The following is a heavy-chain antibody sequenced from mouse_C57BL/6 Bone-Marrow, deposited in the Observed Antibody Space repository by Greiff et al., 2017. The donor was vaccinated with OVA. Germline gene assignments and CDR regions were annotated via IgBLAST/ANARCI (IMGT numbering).Heavy chain of an antibody. CDR2: IDPENGDT. CDR3: TSYGNFDY. J-gene: IGHJ2*01. D-gene: IGHD2-1*01. CDR1: GFTIKDDY. Sequence: EVQLQESGAELVRPGASVKLSCTASGFTIKDDYMHWVKQRPEQGLEWIGWIDPENGDTEYASKFQGKATIPADTSSNTAYLQLSSLTSEDTAVYYCTSYGNFDYWGQGTTLTVSS. V-gene: IGHV14-4*01.